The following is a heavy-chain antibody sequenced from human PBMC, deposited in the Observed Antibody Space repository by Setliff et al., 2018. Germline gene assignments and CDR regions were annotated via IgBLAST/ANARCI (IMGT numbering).Heavy chain of an antibody. CDR2: INSDGSST. CDR3: TRVWSMVSDSYYFYMDV. J-gene: IGHJ6*03. V-gene: IGHV3-74*01. CDR1: GFTFTTYW. Sequence: GESLKLSCAASGFTFTTYWMYWVRQSPGKGLAWVSRINSDGSSTTYADSVKGRFTISRDNAKNTLYLQMNSLRAEDTAVYFCTRVWSMVSDSYYFYMDVWGKGTTVTVSS. D-gene: IGHD2-8*02.